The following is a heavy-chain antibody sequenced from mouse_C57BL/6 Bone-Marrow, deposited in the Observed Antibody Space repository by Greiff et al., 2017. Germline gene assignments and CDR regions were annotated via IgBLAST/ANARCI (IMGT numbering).Heavy chain of an antibody. CDR2: IYPGSGGT. CDR1: GYAFTNYL. Sequence: VQLVESGAELVRPGTSVKVSCKASGYAFTNYLIEWVKQRPGQGLEWIGVIYPGSGGTNYNEKFKGKATLTADKSSSTAYMQLSSLTSEDSAVYFGARGWLPILFYAMDYWGQGTSVTVSS. CDR3: ARGWLPILFYAMDY. J-gene: IGHJ4*01. V-gene: IGHV1-54*01. D-gene: IGHD2-2*01.